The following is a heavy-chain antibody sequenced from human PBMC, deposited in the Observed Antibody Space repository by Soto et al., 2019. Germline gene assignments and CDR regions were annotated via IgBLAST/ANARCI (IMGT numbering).Heavy chain of an antibody. CDR2: IYYSGST. V-gene: IGHV4-31*03. CDR1: GGSVNNANYF. D-gene: IGHD4-17*01. J-gene: IGHJ6*02. Sequence: QVRLEESGPGLVKPSETLSLICSVSGGSVNNANYFWNWIRHHPENGLEWIGYIYYSGSTRYNPSFKTRATLSIDTSKNPLSLRVNSVTVADTAVYFCARDADYGGSRGGMDVWGRGTTVTVSS. CDR3: ARDADYGGSRGGMDV.